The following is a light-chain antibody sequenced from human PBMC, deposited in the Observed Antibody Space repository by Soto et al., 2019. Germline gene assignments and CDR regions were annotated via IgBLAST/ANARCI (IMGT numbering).Light chain of an antibody. CDR3: QQYGSSSYT. CDR2: GAS. V-gene: IGKV3-20*01. Sequence: EIVLTQSPGTLSLSPGERATLSCRASQSVSSTYLAWYQQNPGQAPRLLIYGASSRATGIPDRFSGSGSGTDFTLTISRLEPEDFAVYFCQQYGSSSYTFGLGTKLEIK. CDR1: QSVSSTY. J-gene: IGKJ2*01.